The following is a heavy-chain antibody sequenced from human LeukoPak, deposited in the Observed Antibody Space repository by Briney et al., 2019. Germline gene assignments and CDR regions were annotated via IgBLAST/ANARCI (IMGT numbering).Heavy chain of an antibody. CDR3: ARGPATIPDYYMDV. CDR2: MNPNSGNT. V-gene: IGHV1-8*01. J-gene: IGHJ6*03. CDR1: GNTFTSYD. D-gene: IGHD5-12*01. Sequence: ASVRVSCKASGNTFTSYDINWVRQATGQGLEWMGWMNPNSGNTAYALKFEGRVTMTRDTSISTAYMEVSSLRSEDTAVHYCARGPATIPDYYMDVWGKGTTVTVSS.